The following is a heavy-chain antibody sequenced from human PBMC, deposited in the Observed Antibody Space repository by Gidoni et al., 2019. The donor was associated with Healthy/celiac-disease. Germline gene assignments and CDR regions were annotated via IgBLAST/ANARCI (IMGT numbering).Heavy chain of an antibody. Sequence: QVQLVQSGAEVKKPGASVKVSCKASGYTFTSYYMHWVRQAPGQGLEWMGIINPSGGSTSYAQKFQGRVTMTRDTSTSTVYMELSSLRSEDTAVYYCARGIAAAGPSYYYYGMDVWGQGTTVTVSS. CDR2: INPSGGST. D-gene: IGHD6-13*01. V-gene: IGHV1-46*01. CDR1: GYTFTSYY. J-gene: IGHJ6*02. CDR3: ARGIAAAGPSYYYYGMDV.